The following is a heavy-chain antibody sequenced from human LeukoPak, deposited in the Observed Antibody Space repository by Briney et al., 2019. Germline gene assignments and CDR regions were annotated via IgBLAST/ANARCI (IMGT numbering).Heavy chain of an antibody. CDR2: IWYDGSNK. J-gene: IGHJ4*02. CDR1: GFTFSSYG. Sequence: PGRSLRLSCAASGFTFSSYGMHWVRQAPGKGLEGVAVIWYDGSNKYYADSVKGRFTISRDNSKNTLYLQMNSLRAEDTAVYYCARDYKAYYYDSILGYWGQGTLVTVSS. CDR3: ARDYKAYYYDSILGY. D-gene: IGHD3-22*01. V-gene: IGHV3-33*01.